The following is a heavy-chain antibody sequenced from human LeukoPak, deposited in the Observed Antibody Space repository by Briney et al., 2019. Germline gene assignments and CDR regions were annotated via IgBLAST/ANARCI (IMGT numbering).Heavy chain of an antibody. CDR1: GGSFSGYY. CDR3: ASGLSPHFDY. J-gene: IGHJ4*02. Sequence: SETLSLTCAVYGGSFSGYYWSWIRQPPGKGLEWIGEINHSGTTNYNPSLKSRVTISVDTSKNQFSLKLSSVTAADTAVYYCASGLSPHFDYWGQGTLVTVSS. CDR2: INHSGTT. V-gene: IGHV4-34*01.